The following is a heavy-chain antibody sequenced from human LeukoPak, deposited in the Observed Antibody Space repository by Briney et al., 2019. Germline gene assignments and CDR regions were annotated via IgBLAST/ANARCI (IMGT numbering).Heavy chain of an antibody. CDR1: GASISSYY. Sequence: SETLSLTCTVSGASISSYYWSWIRQPAGKALEWIGRIYVTGSTTYNPSLESRVTMSLDTSKHHFSLKLRSVTAADTAVYYCARDSGTTGEVKFDPWGQGTLVTVSS. V-gene: IGHV4-4*07. J-gene: IGHJ5*02. D-gene: IGHD1-7*01. CDR3: ARDSGTTGEVKFDP. CDR2: IYVTGST.